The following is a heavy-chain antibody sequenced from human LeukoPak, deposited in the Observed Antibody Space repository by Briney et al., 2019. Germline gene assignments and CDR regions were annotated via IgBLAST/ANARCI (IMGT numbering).Heavy chain of an antibody. V-gene: IGHV3-48*01. CDR1: GFTFSSYS. J-gene: IGHJ4*02. Sequence: GGSLRLSCAASGFTFSSYSMNWVRQAPGKGLEWVSYISGSSSTIYYADSVKGRFTISRDNAKNSLYLQMNSLRAEDTAVYYCASQQWLVPPFDYWGQGTLVTVSS. D-gene: IGHD6-19*01. CDR3: ASQQWLVPPFDY. CDR2: ISGSSSTI.